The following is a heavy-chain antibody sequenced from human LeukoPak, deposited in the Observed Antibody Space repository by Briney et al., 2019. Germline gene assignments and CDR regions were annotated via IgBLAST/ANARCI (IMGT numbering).Heavy chain of an antibody. Sequence: EASVKVSCKASGYTFTGYYMHWVRQAPGQGLEWMGWINPNSGGTNYAQKFQGRVTMTRDTSISTAYMELSRLRSDDTAVYYCARGPLTYYYGSGSYPPQNDYWGQGTLVTVSS. CDR1: GYTFTGYY. D-gene: IGHD3-10*01. CDR3: ARGPLTYYYGSGSYPPQNDY. J-gene: IGHJ4*02. V-gene: IGHV1-2*02. CDR2: INPNSGGT.